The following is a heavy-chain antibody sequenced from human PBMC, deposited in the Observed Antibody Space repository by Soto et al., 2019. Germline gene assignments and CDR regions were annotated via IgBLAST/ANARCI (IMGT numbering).Heavy chain of an antibody. D-gene: IGHD1-26*01. Sequence: ASVKVSCKASGYTFTSYDINWVRQATGQGLEWLGWIDPNSGGTKYAQKFQGRVTVTREPSITTAFMELDSLTSDDTAVYYCARSSGSYSDFEFWGQGTLVTVSS. CDR1: GYTFTSYD. CDR2: IDPNSGGT. V-gene: IGHV1-2*02. CDR3: ARSSGSYSDFEF. J-gene: IGHJ4*02.